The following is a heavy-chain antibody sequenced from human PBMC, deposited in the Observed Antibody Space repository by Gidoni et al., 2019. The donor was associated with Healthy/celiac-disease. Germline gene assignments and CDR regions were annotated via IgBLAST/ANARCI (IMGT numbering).Heavy chain of an antibody. D-gene: IGHD1-7*01. CDR1: GFTFSRYA. J-gene: IGHJ4*02. CDR2: ISGSGGST. Sequence: EVQLLESGGGLVQPGGSLRLSCAASGFTFSRYAMSWVRQAPGKGLEWVSAISGSGGSTYYADSVKGRFTISRDNSKNTLYLQMNSLRAEDTAVYYCAKAFNWNYIGGVDYWGQGTLVTVSS. CDR3: AKAFNWNYIGGVDY. V-gene: IGHV3-23*01.